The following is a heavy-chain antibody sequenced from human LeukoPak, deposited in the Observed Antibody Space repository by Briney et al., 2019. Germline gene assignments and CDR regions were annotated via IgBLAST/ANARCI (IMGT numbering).Heavy chain of an antibody. CDR2: ISAYSGNT. J-gene: IGHJ4*02. Sequence: ASVKVSCKASGYTFTCYGISWVRQAPGQGLEWMGWISAYSGNTNYAQKLQGRVTMTTDTSTSTAYMELRSLRSDDTAVYYCARIPLDSSGYYFPPDYWGQGTLVTVSS. V-gene: IGHV1-18*01. D-gene: IGHD3-22*01. CDR1: GYTFTCYG. CDR3: ARIPLDSSGYYFPPDY.